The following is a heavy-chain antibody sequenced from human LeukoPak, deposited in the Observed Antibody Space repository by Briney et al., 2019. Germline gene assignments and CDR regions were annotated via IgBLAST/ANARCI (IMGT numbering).Heavy chain of an antibody. J-gene: IGHJ4*02. Sequence: PGGSLRLSCSVSGFIFSNYAMHWVRQAPGKGLEYVSTISSNGGSTYYADSVKGRFTISRDNSKITLYLQMSSLRAEDTAVYYCVKDHSSWYYFDYWGQGTLVTVSS. CDR3: VKDHSSWYYFDY. CDR1: GFIFSNYA. CDR2: ISSNGGST. V-gene: IGHV3-64D*06. D-gene: IGHD6-13*01.